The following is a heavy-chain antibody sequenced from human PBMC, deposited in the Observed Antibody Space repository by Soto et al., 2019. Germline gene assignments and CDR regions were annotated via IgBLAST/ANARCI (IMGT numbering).Heavy chain of an antibody. Sequence: ASVKVSCKASGGTFSSYAISWVRQAPGQGLEWMGGIIPIFGTANYAQKFQGRVTITADKSTSTAYMELSSLRSEDTAVYYCARDLGIAAAGTGRWSLNWFDPWGQGTLVTV. CDR1: GGTFSSYA. CDR3: ARDLGIAAAGTGRWSLNWFDP. CDR2: IIPIFGTA. J-gene: IGHJ5*02. D-gene: IGHD6-13*01. V-gene: IGHV1-69*06.